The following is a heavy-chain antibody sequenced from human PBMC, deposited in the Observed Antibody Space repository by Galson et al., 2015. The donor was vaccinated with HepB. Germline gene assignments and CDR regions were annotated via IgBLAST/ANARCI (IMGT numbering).Heavy chain of an antibody. Sequence: SLRLSCAASGFTFSSYGMHWVRQAPGKGLEWVAVISYDGSNKYYADSVKGRFTISRDNSKNTLYLQMNSLRAEDTAVYYCATQSRSPPYYYDSSGYLRYWGQGTLVTVSS. CDR1: GFTFSSYG. CDR2: ISYDGSNK. J-gene: IGHJ4*02. D-gene: IGHD3-22*01. CDR3: ATQSRSPPYYYDSSGYLRY. V-gene: IGHV3-30*03.